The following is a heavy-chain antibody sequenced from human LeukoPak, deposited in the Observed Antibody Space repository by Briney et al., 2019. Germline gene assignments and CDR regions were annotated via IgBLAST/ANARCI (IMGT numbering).Heavy chain of an antibody. J-gene: IGHJ4*02. V-gene: IGHV3-23*01. CDR3: AKDRYCSGGSCYSAFDY. CDR2: ISGSGGRT. CDR1: GFTFSSYA. D-gene: IGHD2-15*01. Sequence: GGSLRLSCAASGFTFSSYAMSWVRQAPGKGLEWVSAISGSGGRTYYADSVKGRFTISRDNSKNTLYLQMNSLRAEDTAVYYCAKDRYCSGGSCYSAFDYWGQGTLVTVSS.